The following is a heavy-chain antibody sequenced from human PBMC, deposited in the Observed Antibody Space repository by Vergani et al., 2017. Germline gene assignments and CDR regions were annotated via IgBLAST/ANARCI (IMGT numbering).Heavy chain of an antibody. Sequence: EVHLVESGGGLVQPGRSLRLSCSGSGFTLGDYAMTWVRQAPGKGLEWVAFIWSKPYGGTTEYAASVKGRFTISRDDSKSNAYLQMSILKAEETAVYYCTSDRLDDSNAYFDYWCQGTLVTVSP. J-gene: IGHJ4*02. CDR2: IWSKPYGGTT. CDR3: TSDRLDDSNAYFDY. D-gene: IGHD4-11*01. V-gene: IGHV3-49*04. CDR1: GFTLGDYA.